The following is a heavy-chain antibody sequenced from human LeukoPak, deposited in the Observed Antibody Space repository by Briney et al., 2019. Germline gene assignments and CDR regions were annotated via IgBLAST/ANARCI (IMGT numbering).Heavy chain of an antibody. Sequence: GGSLRLSCAASGFSFSSYAMTWVRQAPGKGLEWVSGISGSGGRTYYADSVKGRFTISRDNSKNTLYLQMNSLRAEDAALYYCTREPINGDCQFDYWGQGTLVTVSS. CDR2: ISGSGGRT. V-gene: IGHV3-23*01. D-gene: IGHD2-21*02. J-gene: IGHJ4*02. CDR1: GFSFSSYA. CDR3: TREPINGDCQFDY.